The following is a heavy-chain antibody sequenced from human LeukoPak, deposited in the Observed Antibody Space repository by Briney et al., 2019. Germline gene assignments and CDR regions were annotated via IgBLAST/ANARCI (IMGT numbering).Heavy chain of an antibody. CDR3: VRDVPIFGVVSYYYYMDV. D-gene: IGHD3-3*01. CDR1: GDSISYGSYY. V-gene: IGHV4-61*02. J-gene: IGHJ6*03. CDR2: IYTGGNT. Sequence: SQTLSLTCTVSGDSISYGSYYWSWIRQPAGKGLEWIGRIYTGGNTNYNPSLKSRVTISVDTSKNQFSLELSSVTAADTAVYYCVRDVPIFGVVSYYYYMDVWGQGTTVTVS.